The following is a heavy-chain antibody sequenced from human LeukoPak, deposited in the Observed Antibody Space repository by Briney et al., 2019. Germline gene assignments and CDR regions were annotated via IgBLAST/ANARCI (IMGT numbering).Heavy chain of an antibody. CDR2: INHSGST. CDR3: ARTTEAHSWQTRYYSYYMDV. V-gene: IGHV4-4*02. D-gene: IGHD6-13*01. J-gene: IGHJ6*03. Sequence: PSGTLSLTCAVSGGSISSSNWWSWVRQPPGQGLEWIGEINHSGSTNYNPSLKSRVTISVDTSKNQFSLKLSSVTSADTAVYYCARTTEAHSWQTRYYSYYMDVWGKGTTVTVSS. CDR1: GGSISSSNW.